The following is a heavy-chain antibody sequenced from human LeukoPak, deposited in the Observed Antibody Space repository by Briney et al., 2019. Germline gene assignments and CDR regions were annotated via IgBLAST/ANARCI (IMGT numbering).Heavy chain of an antibody. CDR2: IKEDGSEK. J-gene: IGHJ4*02. D-gene: IGHD1-26*01. CDR1: GFSFSSYW. CDR3: GRSGIVTTAVPF. V-gene: IGHV3-7*01. Sequence: GGSLRLSCAASGFSFSSYWMSWVRQAPGKRLEWVANIKEDGSEKNYVDSVKGRFTISRDTAKNSLYLQMNTLRAEDTAVYSCGRSGIVTTAVPFWGQGTLVTVSS.